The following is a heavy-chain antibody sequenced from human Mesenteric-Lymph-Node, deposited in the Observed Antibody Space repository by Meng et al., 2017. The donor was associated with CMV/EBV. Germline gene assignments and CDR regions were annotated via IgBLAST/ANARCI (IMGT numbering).Heavy chain of an antibody. J-gene: IGHJ4*02. CDR1: GGSIRSYY. CDR3: ARGIGGGSGWYLAFDY. CDR2: IYYSGNT. V-gene: IGHV4-59*01. D-gene: IGHD6-19*01. Sequence: SETLSLTCSVSGGSIRSYYWSWIRQSPRKGLEWIGYIYYSGNTNYNPSLRSRVSISVDTSKTQISLRLSSVTAADTAVYYCARGIGGGSGWYLAFDYWGQGTLVTVSS.